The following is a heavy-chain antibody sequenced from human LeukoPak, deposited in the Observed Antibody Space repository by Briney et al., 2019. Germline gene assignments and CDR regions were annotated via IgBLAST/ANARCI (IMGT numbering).Heavy chain of an antibody. Sequence: SETLSLTCTVSGGSISSYYWSWIQQPPGKGLEWIGYIYYSGSTNYNPSLKSRVTISVDTSKNQFSLKLSSVTAADTAAYYCARLYRSTRYSSGWYVGGNLYYGMDVWGQGTTVTVSS. J-gene: IGHJ6*02. CDR3: ARLYRSTRYSSGWYVGGNLYYGMDV. D-gene: IGHD6-19*01. V-gene: IGHV4-59*08. CDR2: IYYSGST. CDR1: GGSISSYY.